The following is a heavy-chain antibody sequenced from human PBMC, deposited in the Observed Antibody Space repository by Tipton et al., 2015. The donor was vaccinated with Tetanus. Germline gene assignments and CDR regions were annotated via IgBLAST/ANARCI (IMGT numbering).Heavy chain of an antibody. J-gene: IGHJ4*02. CDR1: GFIFSSYG. CDR2: SWYDGTDQ. CDR3: AREADCSGGSCFSGDFDN. D-gene: IGHD2-15*01. V-gene: IGHV3-33*01. Sequence: SLRLSCAASGFIFSSYGIHWVRQAPGKGLEWVAVSWYDGTDQYYADSVKGRFTLSRDNSKNTLCLQMNSLRAEDTALYHCAREADCSGGSCFSGDFDNWGQGTQVTVSS.